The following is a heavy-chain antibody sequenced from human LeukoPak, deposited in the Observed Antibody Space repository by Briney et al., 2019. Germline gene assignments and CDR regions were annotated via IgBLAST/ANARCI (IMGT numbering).Heavy chain of an antibody. D-gene: IGHD6-19*01. V-gene: IGHV3-21*01. Sequence: GTSLRLSCAASGFTFSSYSMNWVRQAPGKGLEWVSSISSSSGYIHYADSVKGRFTISRDNAKNSLYLQMNSLRAEDTAVYYCTRGQWLAEFDYWGQGTLVTVSS. CDR1: GFTFSSYS. J-gene: IGHJ4*02. CDR3: TRGQWLAEFDY. CDR2: ISSSSGYI.